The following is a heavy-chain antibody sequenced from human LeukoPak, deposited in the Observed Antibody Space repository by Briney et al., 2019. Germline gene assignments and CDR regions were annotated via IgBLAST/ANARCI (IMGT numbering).Heavy chain of an antibody. CDR2: IYYSGSP. Sequence: PSETLSLTCTVSGDSISSSSYFWGWIRQPPGKGLEWIGSIYYSGSPYYNPSLKSRVTISVDTYKKQFSLKLSSVTAADTAVYYCARGRLSIAAAYSHYEPPFRFDPWGQGTLVTVSS. D-gene: IGHD6-13*01. CDR3: ARGRLSIAAAYSHYEPPFRFDP. V-gene: IGHV4-39*01. CDR1: GDSISSSSYF. J-gene: IGHJ5*02.